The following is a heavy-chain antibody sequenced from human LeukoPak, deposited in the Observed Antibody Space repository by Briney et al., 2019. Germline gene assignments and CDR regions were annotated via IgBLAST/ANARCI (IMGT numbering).Heavy chain of an antibody. J-gene: IGHJ4*02. V-gene: IGHV4-4*07. CDR1: GGSFSGYD. CDR2: IYASGST. D-gene: IGHD6-19*01. Sequence: SETLSLSCTVSGGSFSGYDWSWVRQPAGKGLEWIGRIYASGSTNYNPSLESRVTISVDKSKNQCSLKLSAFTAADAAVYYCARVSSGWYLDYWGQGTLVTVSS. CDR3: ARVSSGWYLDY.